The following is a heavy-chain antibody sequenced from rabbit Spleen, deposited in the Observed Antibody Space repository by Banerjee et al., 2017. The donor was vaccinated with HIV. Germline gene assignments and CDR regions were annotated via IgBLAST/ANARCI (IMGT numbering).Heavy chain of an antibody. CDR3: AREATYAGNFDL. J-gene: IGHJ4*01. V-gene: IGHV1S40*01. D-gene: IGHD4-2*01. CDR2: IDTGSSGFT. Sequence: QSLEESGGDLVKPGASLTLTCIASGVSFSGDSYMCWVRQAPGKGLEWIVCIDTGSSGFTYFASWAKGRFTISKTSSTTVTLQMTSLTAADTATYFCAREATYAGNFDLWGPGTLVTVS. CDR1: GVSFSGDSY.